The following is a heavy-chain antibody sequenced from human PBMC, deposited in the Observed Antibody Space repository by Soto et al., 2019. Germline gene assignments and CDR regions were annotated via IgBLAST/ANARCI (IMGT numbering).Heavy chain of an antibody. CDR1: GFTFSSYA. CDR2: ISYDGSNK. J-gene: IGHJ4*02. D-gene: IGHD2-15*01. V-gene: IGHV3-30-3*01. Sequence: QVQLVESGGGVVQPGRSLRLSCAASGFTFSSYAMHWVRQAPGKGLEWVAVISYDGSNKYYADSVKGRFTISRDNSKNTLYLQMNSLRAEDTAVYYCERDLAGTAVVVAATYWDYWGQGTLVTVSS. CDR3: ERDLAGTAVVVAATYWDY.